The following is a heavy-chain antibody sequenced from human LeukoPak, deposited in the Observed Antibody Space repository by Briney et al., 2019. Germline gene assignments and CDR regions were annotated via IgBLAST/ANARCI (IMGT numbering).Heavy chain of an antibody. J-gene: IGHJ4*02. V-gene: IGHV1-2*02. D-gene: IGHD4-11*01. CDR2: INPNSGET. Sequence: ASVKVSCKPSGYTFSDYYIHWVRQAPGQGLEWMGWINPNSGETKSAQKFQGRVTMTGDTSISTAYMELRRVTSDDTAVYYCARDRDYSNTERGFGYWGQGTLVTVSS. CDR1: GYTFSDYY. CDR3: ARDRDYSNTERGFGY.